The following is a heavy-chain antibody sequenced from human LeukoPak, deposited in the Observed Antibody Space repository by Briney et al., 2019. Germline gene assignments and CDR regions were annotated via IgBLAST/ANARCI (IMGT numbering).Heavy chain of an antibody. J-gene: IGHJ4*02. Sequence: PSETLSLTCAVYGGSFSGYYWSWIRQPPGKGLEWIGEINHSGSTNYNPSLKSRVTISVDTSKNQFSLKLSSVTAADTAVYYCARGLSGSYYGGHYSDYWGQGTLVTVSS. CDR1: GGSFSGYY. CDR3: ARGLSGSYYGGHYSDY. V-gene: IGHV4-34*01. CDR2: INHSGST. D-gene: IGHD1-26*01.